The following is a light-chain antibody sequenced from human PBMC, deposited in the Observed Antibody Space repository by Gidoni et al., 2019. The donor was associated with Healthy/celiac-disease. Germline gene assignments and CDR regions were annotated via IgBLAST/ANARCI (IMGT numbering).Light chain of an antibody. J-gene: IGKJ1*01. CDR3: QQRSNWPPWT. Sequence: EIVLTQSPATLSLSPGERATLSCRARQSVRSYLAWYQQKPGQAPRLLIYDASTRATGIPARFSGSGSGTDFTLTISSLEPEDVAVYYCQQRSNWPPWTFGQGTKVEIK. CDR1: QSVRSY. CDR2: DAS. V-gene: IGKV3-11*01.